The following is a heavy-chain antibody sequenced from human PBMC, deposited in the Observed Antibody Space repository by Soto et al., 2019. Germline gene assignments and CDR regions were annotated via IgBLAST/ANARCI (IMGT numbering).Heavy chain of an antibody. CDR2: IYHRGTS. Sequence: VQLQESGPGLVKPSQTLSLTCTVSGGSISSGDYYWSWIRQHPGKGLEWIGFIYHRGTSSYNPSLKSRVTISVDTSENQFSLNLSSVTAADTAVDFCARDGGYTVYEPFRYWGQGTLVTVSS. D-gene: IGHD5-12*01. V-gene: IGHV4-31*03. CDR3: ARDGGYTVYEPFRY. CDR1: GGSISSGDYY. J-gene: IGHJ4*02.